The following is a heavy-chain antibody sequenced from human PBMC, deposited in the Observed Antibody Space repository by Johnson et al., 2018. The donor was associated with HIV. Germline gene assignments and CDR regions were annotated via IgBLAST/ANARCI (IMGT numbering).Heavy chain of an antibody. CDR2: INWNGGST. J-gene: IGHJ3*02. CDR1: GFTFASSA. CDR3: ARDFSDYGDYGRCAFDI. D-gene: IGHD4-17*01. Sequence: VQLVESGGGLEQPGGSLRLSCAASGFTFASSAMSWVRQAPGKGLEWVSGINWNGGSTGYADSVKGRFTISRDNAKNSLYLQMNSLRAEDTALYYCARDFSDYGDYGRCAFDIWGQGTMVTVSS. V-gene: IGHV3-20*04.